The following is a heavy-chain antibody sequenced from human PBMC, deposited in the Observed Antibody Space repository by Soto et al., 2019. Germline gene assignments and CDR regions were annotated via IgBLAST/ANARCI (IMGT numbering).Heavy chain of an antibody. D-gene: IGHD3-3*01. CDR1: GFSLTTSGVG. CDR3: AHRVLRTVFGLVTTTAIYFDF. J-gene: IGHJ4*02. Sequence: QITLNESGPTQVKPRQTLTLTCTFSGFSLTTSGVGVGWIRQSPGKAPEWLALIYWDDDKRYSPSLKSRLTTTKDASKNQVVLTMGYLDPADTATYYCAHRVLRTVFGLVTTTAIYFDFWGQGTPVAVSS. V-gene: IGHV2-5*02. CDR2: IYWDDDK.